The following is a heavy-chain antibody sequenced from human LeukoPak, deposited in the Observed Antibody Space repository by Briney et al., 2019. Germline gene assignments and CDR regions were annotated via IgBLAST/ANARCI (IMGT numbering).Heavy chain of an antibody. D-gene: IGHD3-10*01. CDR2: ISYDGSNK. V-gene: IGHV3-30*18. CDR1: GFTFSSYG. J-gene: IGHJ4*02. CDR3: ANGNYYGSGSYPDY. Sequence: AGGSLRLSCAASGFTFSSYGIHWVRQAPGKGLEWVALISYDGSNKYYADSVKGRFTISRDNSKNTLYLQMNSLRAEDTAVYYCANGNYYGSGSYPDYWGQGTLVTVSS.